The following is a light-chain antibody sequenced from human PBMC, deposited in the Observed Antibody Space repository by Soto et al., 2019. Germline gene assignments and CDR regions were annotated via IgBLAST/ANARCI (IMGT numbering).Light chain of an antibody. CDR3: GTWDFNPRV. CDR1: SGHSSYI. CDR2: LEGSGSY. Sequence: QSVLTQSSSASASLGSSVKLTCTLSSGHSSYIIAWHQQQPGKAPRYLMKLEGSGSYNKGSGVPDRFSGSSSGSDRYLTIPNPHFDGEADYSFGTWDFNPRVFGGGPKLTAL. V-gene: IGLV4-60*02. J-gene: IGLJ3*02.